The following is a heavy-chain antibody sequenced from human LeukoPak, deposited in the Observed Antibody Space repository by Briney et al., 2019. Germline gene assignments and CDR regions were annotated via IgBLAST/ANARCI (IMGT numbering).Heavy chain of an antibody. CDR2: IIPILGIA. Sequence: SVKVSCKASGGTSSSYAISWVRQAPGQGLEWMGRIIPILGIANYAQKFQGRVTITADKSTSTAYMELSSLRSEDTAVYYCARAYYGSGSYPDYWGQGTLVTVSS. V-gene: IGHV1-69*04. J-gene: IGHJ4*02. CDR3: ARAYYGSGSYPDY. D-gene: IGHD3-10*01. CDR1: GGTSSSYA.